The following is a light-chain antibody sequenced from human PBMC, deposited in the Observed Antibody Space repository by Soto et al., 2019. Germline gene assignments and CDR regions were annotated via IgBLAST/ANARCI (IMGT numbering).Light chain of an antibody. CDR1: QSINSN. V-gene: IGKV3-11*01. J-gene: IGKJ2*01. Sequence: VLTQSPATLSLSPGERATLSCRASQSINSNLAWYQQKPGQAPRLLIYDASNRATGVPARFSGSGYETDFTLTIRSLETEDFAVYYCQQCSNWPTEATFGQRTKLEI. CDR2: DAS. CDR3: QQCSNWPTEAT.